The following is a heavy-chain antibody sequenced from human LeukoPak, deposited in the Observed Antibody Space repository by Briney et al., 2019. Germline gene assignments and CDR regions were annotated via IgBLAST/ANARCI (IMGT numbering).Heavy chain of an antibody. D-gene: IGHD3-3*01. V-gene: IGHV1-24*01. J-gene: IGHJ3*02. CDR1: GYTLTELS. CDR2: FDPEDGET. CDR3: ATAPSYDFWSGYYGSAFDI. Sequence: GASVKVSCKVSGYTLTELSMHWVRQAPGKGPEWMGGFDPEDGETIYAQKFQGRVTMTEDTSTDTAYMELSSLRSEDTAVYYCATAPSYDFWSGYYGSAFDIWGQGTMVTVSS.